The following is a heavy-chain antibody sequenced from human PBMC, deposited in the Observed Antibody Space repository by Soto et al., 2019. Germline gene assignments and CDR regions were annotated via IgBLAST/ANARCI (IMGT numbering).Heavy chain of an antibody. Sequence: TVSGGSVSSGSYYWSWIRQPPGKGLEWIGYIYYSGSTNYNPSLKSRVTISVDTSKNQFSLKLSSVTAADTAVYYCARVYDSSGYYKNYYFDYWGQGTLVTVSS. V-gene: IGHV4-61*01. D-gene: IGHD3-22*01. CDR2: IYYSGST. J-gene: IGHJ4*02. CDR1: GGSVSSGSYY. CDR3: ARVYDSSGYYKNYYFDY.